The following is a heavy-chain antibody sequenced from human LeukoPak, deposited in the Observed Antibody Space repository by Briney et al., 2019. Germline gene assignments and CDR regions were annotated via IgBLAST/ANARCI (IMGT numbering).Heavy chain of an antibody. CDR2: ISSSGSTI. V-gene: IGHV3-11*01. J-gene: IGHJ6*02. CDR1: GFSFDDYT. Sequence: PGGSLRLSCVASGFSFDDYTMHWVRQAPGKGLEWVSYISSSGSTIYYADSVKGRFTISRDNAKNSLYLQMNSLRAEDTAVYYCARQGLVIDYYYGMDVWGQGTTVTVSS. D-gene: IGHD6-19*01. CDR3: ARQGLVIDYYYGMDV.